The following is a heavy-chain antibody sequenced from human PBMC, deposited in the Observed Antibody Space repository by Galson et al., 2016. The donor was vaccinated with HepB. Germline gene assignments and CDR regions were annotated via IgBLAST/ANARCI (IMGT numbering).Heavy chain of an antibody. D-gene: IGHD5-18*01. V-gene: IGHV3-30*03. J-gene: IGHJ4*02. CDR1: GFTFSTYG. Sequence: SLRLSCAASGFTFSTYGMHWVRQAPGRGLEWVAVISYDGDTKYHADSVKGRFTISRDNSMNTLYLQMHRLRFEDTAVYYCASDPHQWQRGYNYGFEYWGQGTLVSVSS. CDR2: ISYDGDTK. CDR3: ASDPHQWQRGYNYGFEY.